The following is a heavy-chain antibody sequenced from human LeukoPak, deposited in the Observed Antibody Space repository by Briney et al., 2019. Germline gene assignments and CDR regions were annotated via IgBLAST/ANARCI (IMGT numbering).Heavy chain of an antibody. CDR3: AKIGLYGSAEEFDY. CDR2: ISYDGSNK. V-gene: IGHV3-30*18. Sequence: GRSLRLSCAASGFTFSSYGMHWARQAPGKGLEWVAVISYDGSNKYYADSVKGRFTISRDNSKNTLYLQMNSLRAEDTAVYYCAKIGLYGSAEEFDYWGQGTLVTVSS. CDR1: GFTFSSYG. D-gene: IGHD3-10*01. J-gene: IGHJ4*02.